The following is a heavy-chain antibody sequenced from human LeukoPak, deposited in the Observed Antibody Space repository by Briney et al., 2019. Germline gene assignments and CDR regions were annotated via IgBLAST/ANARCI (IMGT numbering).Heavy chain of an antibody. CDR2: ISVGAEYI. D-gene: IGHD2-15*01. J-gene: IGHJ4*02. Sequence: GGSLRLSCASSGFTFSTYVMNWFRQAPGKGLEWVSTISVGAEYIFYADSVKGRFTISRDDSNNALYLQMHSLRAEDTALYYCASGPPFLKYFEYWGQGTLVTVSS. CDR1: GFTFSTYV. V-gene: IGHV3-23*01. CDR3: ASGPPFLKYFEY.